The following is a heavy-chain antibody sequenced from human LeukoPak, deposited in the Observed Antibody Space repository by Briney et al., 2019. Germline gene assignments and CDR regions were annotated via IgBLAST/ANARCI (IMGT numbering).Heavy chain of an antibody. V-gene: IGHV3-21*01. J-gene: IGHJ4*02. CDR3: ARGTLLWFGEYYHYFDY. CDR2: ISSSSSYI. CDR1: GFTFSSYS. D-gene: IGHD3-10*01. Sequence: PGGSLRPSCAASGFTFSSYSMNWVRQAPGKGLEWVSSISSSSSYIYYADSVKGRFTISRDNAKNSLYLQMNSLRAEDTAVYYCARGTLLWFGEYYHYFDYWGQGTLVTVSS.